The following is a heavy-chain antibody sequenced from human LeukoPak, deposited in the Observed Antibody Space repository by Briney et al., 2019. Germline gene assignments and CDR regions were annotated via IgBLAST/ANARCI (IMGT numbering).Heavy chain of an antibody. CDR2: ISGDGGST. J-gene: IGHJ4*02. V-gene: IGHV3-43*02. CDR3: AKPSTRVRPRQQIVVVDYFDY. CDR1: GFTFDDYA. D-gene: IGHD3-22*01. Sequence: PGGSLRLSCAASGFTFDDYAMHWVRQAPGKGLEWVSLISGDGGSTYYADSVKGRFTISRDNSKNSLYLQMNSLRTEDTALYCCAKPSTRVRPRQQIVVVDYFDYWGQGTLVTVSS.